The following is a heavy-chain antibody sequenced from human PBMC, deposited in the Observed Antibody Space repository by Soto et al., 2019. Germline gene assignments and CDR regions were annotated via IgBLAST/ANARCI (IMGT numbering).Heavy chain of an antibody. CDR3: ARAPFGSGSYYGFDP. Sequence: PSETLSLTCTVSGGSISSYYWSWIRQPPGKGLEWIGYIYYSGSTNYNPSLKSRVTISVDTSKNQFSLKLSSVTAADTAVYYCARAPFGSGSYYGFDPWGQGTLVTSPQ. CDR1: GGSISSYY. D-gene: IGHD3-10*01. V-gene: IGHV4-59*01. CDR2: IYYSGST. J-gene: IGHJ5*02.